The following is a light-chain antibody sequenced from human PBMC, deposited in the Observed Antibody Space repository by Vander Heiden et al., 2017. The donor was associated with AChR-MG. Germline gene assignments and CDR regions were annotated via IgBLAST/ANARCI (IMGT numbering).Light chain of an antibody. J-gene: IGKJ2*01. CDR3: QQSDSTPVT. Sequence: DIQMTQSPSSLSASVGDRVTITCRASQSISSYLNWYQQKPGKAPKLLIYAASSLQSGVPSRFSGSGSGTDFTLTISRLQPEDFATYYCQQSDSTPVTLGQGTKLEIK. CDR1: QSISSY. V-gene: IGKV1-39*01. CDR2: AAS.